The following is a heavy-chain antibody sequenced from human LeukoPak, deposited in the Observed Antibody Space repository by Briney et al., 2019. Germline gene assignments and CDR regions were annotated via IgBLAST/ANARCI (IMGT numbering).Heavy chain of an antibody. Sequence: PGRSLRLSCAASGFAFSSYALHWVRQAPGKGLEWVAVISYDGTNKYYADSVKGRFTISRDNSKNTLYLQMHSLRVEETAIYCCARPPVDTSDLPEPGYFQHWGQGTLVSVSS. V-gene: IGHV3-30*14. J-gene: IGHJ1*01. CDR2: ISYDGTNK. CDR1: GFAFSSYA. D-gene: IGHD5-18*01. CDR3: ARPPVDTSDLPEPGYFQH.